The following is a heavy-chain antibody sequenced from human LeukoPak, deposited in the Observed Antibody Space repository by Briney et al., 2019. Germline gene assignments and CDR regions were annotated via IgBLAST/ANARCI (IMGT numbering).Heavy chain of an antibody. CDR1: GYSFTSYW. V-gene: IGHV5-51*01. Sequence: GESLKISCKGSGYSFTSYWIGWVRQMPGKGLEWMGIIYPGDSDTRYSPSFQGQVTISADKSISTACLQWSSLKASDTAMYYCARLPYYDILTGYSTYGMDVWGQGTTVTVSS. D-gene: IGHD3-9*01. CDR3: ARLPYYDILTGYSTYGMDV. J-gene: IGHJ6*02. CDR2: IYPGDSDT.